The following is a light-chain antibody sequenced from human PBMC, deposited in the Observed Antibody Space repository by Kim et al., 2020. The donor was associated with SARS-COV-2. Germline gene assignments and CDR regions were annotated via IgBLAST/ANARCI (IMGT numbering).Light chain of an antibody. CDR3: QQSYSTPYT. Sequence: DIQMTQSPSSLSASVGDRVTITCRASQSISSYLNWYQQNPGKAPKLLIYAASSLQSGVPSRFSGSGSGTDFTLTISSLQPEDFATYSCQQSYSTPYTFGQGTKLEI. CDR1: QSISSY. CDR2: AAS. V-gene: IGKV1-39*01. J-gene: IGKJ2*01.